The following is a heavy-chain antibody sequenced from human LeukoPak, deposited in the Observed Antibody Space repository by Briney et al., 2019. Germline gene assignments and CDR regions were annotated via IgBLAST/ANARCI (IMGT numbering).Heavy chain of an antibody. CDR1: GGSFSGYY. D-gene: IGHD3-9*01. Sequence: PSETLSLTCAVYGGSFSGYYWSWIRQPPGKGLEWIGSIYHSGSTYYNPSLKSRVTISVDTSKNQFSLKLSSVTAADTAVYYCARVAYDILTGYYHNYYYYYYYMDVWGKGTTVTVSS. CDR3: ARVAYDILTGYYHNYYYYYYYMDV. J-gene: IGHJ6*03. V-gene: IGHV4-34*01. CDR2: IYHSGST.